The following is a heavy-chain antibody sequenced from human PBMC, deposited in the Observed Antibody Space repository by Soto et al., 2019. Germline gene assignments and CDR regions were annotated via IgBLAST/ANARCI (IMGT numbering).Heavy chain of an antibody. CDR1: GFDFSNHA. J-gene: IGHJ4*02. Sequence: QVQLVESGGGVGQPGRSLRLSCAASGFDFSNHAMHWVRQPPGKAPEWLATISFDGGDEFYADSVKGRFTISRDNSKSTLSLHMNSLRAGDTAVYYCVKFCGGDCYNYWGQGTLVTVSS. D-gene: IGHD2-21*02. CDR2: ISFDGGDE. CDR3: VKFCGGDCYNY. V-gene: IGHV3-30-3*02.